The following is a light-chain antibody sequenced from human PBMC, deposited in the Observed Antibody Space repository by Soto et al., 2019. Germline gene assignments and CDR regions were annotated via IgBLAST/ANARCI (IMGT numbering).Light chain of an antibody. CDR2: GAS. CDR1: QSVSSSY. J-gene: IGKJ1*01. Sequence: VFSLSPCTLSLSPGERATLSRRASQSVSSSYLAWYQQKPGQAPRLLIYGASSRATGIPDRFSGSGSGTDFTLTISRLEPEDFEVYYCPQYGSSPWTFGQGTKV. V-gene: IGKV3-20*01. CDR3: PQYGSSPWT.